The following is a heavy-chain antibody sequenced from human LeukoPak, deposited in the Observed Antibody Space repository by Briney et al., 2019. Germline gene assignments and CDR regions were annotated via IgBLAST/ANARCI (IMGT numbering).Heavy chain of an antibody. Sequence: GRSLRLSCAASGFTFSSYGMHWVRQAPGKGLEWVAVISYDGSNKYYADSVKGRFTISRDNSKNTLYLQMNSLRAEDTAVYYCAKDLGLNNDYWGQGTLVTVSS. V-gene: IGHV3-30*18. D-gene: IGHD1/OR15-1a*01. CDR1: GFTFSSYG. J-gene: IGHJ4*02. CDR3: AKDLGLNNDY. CDR2: ISYDGSNK.